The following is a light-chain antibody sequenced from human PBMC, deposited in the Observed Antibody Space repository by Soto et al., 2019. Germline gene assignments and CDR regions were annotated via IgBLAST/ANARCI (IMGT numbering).Light chain of an antibody. V-gene: IGKV1-5*03. CDR2: KAS. Sequence: DIQMTQSPSTLSASIGDRVTITCRASQRIGSELVWYQQKPGKAPKLLIYKASSLESGVPSTFSGSGSGTEFSLTVSSLQPDDFATYYCLQYDNYPLTFGGGTKVEIK. CDR1: QRIGSE. J-gene: IGKJ4*01. CDR3: LQYDNYPLT.